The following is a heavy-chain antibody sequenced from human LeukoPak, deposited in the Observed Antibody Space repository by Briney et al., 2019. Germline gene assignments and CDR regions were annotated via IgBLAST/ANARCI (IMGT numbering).Heavy chain of an antibody. V-gene: IGHV3-30*02. CDR2: IRYDGSIK. Sequence: GGSLRLSCAASGFTFSSYGMHWVRQAPGKGLEWVAFIRYDGSIKYYADSVKGRFTISRDSSKNTLYLQMNSLRAEDTAVYYCAKDLPGYCSGGSCYGGFDYWGQGTLVTVSS. D-gene: IGHD2-15*01. CDR3: AKDLPGYCSGGSCYGGFDY. CDR1: GFTFSSYG. J-gene: IGHJ4*02.